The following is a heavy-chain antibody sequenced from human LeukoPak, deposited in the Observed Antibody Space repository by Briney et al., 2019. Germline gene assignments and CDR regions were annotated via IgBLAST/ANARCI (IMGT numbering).Heavy chain of an antibody. CDR3: ARDRYYYDSSGYYSFQKFDY. D-gene: IGHD3-22*01. V-gene: IGHV1-2*06. Sequence: GASVKVSCKASGYTFTGYYMHWVRQAPGRGLEWMGRINPNSGGTNYAQKFQGRVTMTRDTSIGTAYMELSRLRSDDTAVYYCARDRYYYDSSGYYSFQKFDYWGQGTLVTVSS. J-gene: IGHJ4*02. CDR1: GYTFTGYY. CDR2: INPNSGGT.